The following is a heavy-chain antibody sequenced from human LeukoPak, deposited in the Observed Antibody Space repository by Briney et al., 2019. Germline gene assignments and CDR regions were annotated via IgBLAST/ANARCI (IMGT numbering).Heavy chain of an antibody. J-gene: IGHJ4*02. Sequence: PGGSLRLSCTASGFSFSRYWLSWVRQAPGKGLEWVANIKFDGNEKYYVDSVKGRFTIPRDNAKNSLYLQMNSLRAEDTAIYYCARLDEAFDNWGQGTLVTVSS. V-gene: IGHV3-7*01. CDR2: IKFDGNEK. CDR1: GFSFSRYW. CDR3: ARLDEAFDN. D-gene: IGHD5-24*01.